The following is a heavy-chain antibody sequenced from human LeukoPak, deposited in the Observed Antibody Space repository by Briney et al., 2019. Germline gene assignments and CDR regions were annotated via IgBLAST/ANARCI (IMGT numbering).Heavy chain of an antibody. J-gene: IGHJ1*01. CDR3: ARGGLRGSYYEYFHH. CDR2: INPNSGDT. CDR1: GYTFTDYY. D-gene: IGHD1-26*01. V-gene: IGHV1-2*02. Sequence: GASVKVSCKASGYTFTDYYMHWVRQAPGQGLEWMGWINPNSGDTNYAQKFQGRVTVTRDTSISTAYMELSRLRSDDTAVYYCARGGLRGSYYEYFHHRGQGTLVSVSS.